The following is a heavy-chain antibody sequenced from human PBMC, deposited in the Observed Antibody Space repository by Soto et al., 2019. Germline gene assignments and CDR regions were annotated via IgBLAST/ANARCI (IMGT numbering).Heavy chain of an antibody. J-gene: IGHJ6*02. V-gene: IGHV1-18*01. CDR2: ISGYTGIT. Sequence: QALLEQSGGQVKKPGAAVKVSCQASGYTFASYGISWVRQVPVQGLEWMGWISGYTGITNYGQKFQGRLTLTTDTSTNIVHMELRSLTSDDTAIYYWARDPIAVPKKTYCYYGLDVWGQGTTVTVSS. D-gene: IGHD6-19*01. CDR1: GYTFASYG. CDR3: ARDPIAVPKKTYCYYGLDV.